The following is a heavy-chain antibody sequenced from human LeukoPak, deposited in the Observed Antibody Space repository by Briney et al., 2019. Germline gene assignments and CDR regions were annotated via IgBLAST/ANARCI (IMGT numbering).Heavy chain of an antibody. D-gene: IGHD1-26*01. CDR2: IKQDGSVK. Sequence: GGSLRLSCAASGFTFSNYWMSWARQAPGKGLEWVANIKQDGSVKYYVDSVKGRFTISRDNAKNSLYLQMNSLRAEDTAVYYCARSIGGSESYWGQGTLVTVSS. V-gene: IGHV3-7*01. CDR3: ARSIGGSESY. CDR1: GFTFSNYW. J-gene: IGHJ4*02.